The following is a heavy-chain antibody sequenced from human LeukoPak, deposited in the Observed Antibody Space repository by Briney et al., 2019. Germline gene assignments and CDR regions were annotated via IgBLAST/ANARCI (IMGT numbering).Heavy chain of an antibody. CDR3: ARAHSGYDSPLDY. Sequence: ASVTVSCKASGYTFTSYDINWVRQATGQGLEWMGWMNPNSGNTGYAQKFQGRVTMTRNTSISTAYMELSSLRSEDTAVYYCARAHSGYDSPLDYWGQGTLVTVSS. CDR2: MNPNSGNT. CDR1: GYTFTSYD. V-gene: IGHV1-8*01. D-gene: IGHD5-12*01. J-gene: IGHJ4*02.